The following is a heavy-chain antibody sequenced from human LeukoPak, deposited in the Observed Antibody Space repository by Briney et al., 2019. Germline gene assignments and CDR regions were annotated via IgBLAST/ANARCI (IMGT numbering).Heavy chain of an antibody. V-gene: IGHV3-30*18. D-gene: IGHD5-18*01. CDR1: GFTFSSYG. CDR2: ISYDGSNK. J-gene: IGHJ4*02. CDR3: AKVHGYSYGRFDY. Sequence: GRSLRLFCAASGFTFSSYGMHWVRQAPGKGLEWVAVISYDGSNKYYADSVKGRFTISRDNSKNTLYLQMNSLRAEDTAVYYCAKVHGYSYGRFDYWGQGTLVTVSS.